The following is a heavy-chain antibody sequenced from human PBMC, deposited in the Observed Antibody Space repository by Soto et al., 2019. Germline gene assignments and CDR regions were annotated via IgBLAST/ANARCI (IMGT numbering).Heavy chain of an antibody. J-gene: IGHJ6*02. Sequence: GASVKVSCKASGGTFSSYAISWVRQAPGQGLEWMGGIIPIFGTANYAQKFQGRVTITADESTSTAYMEQSSLRSEDTAVYYCARCGGVDIVATTSYYYVGLDVWGQGTTGTVSS. CDR2: IIPIFGTA. V-gene: IGHV1-69*13. CDR1: GGTFSSYA. D-gene: IGHD5-12*01. CDR3: ARCGGVDIVATTSYYYVGLDV.